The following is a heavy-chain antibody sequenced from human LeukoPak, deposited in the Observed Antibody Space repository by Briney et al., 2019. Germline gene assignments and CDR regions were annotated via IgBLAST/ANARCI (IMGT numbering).Heavy chain of an antibody. V-gene: IGHV4-59*08. CDR2: IYYSGST. D-gene: IGHD1-26*01. CDR3: ARQGGSYSGPFDY. Sequence: TSETLSFTGTVPGGSISGSYWSWIRQPPGRGLGGMGYIYYSGSTNYNPSLKSRVTISVDTSKNQFSLKLSSVTAADTAVYYCARQGGSYSGPFDYWGQGTLVTVSS. CDR1: GGSISGSY. J-gene: IGHJ4*02.